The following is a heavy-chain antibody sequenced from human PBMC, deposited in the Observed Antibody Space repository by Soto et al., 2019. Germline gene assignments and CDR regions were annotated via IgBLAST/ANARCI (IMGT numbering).Heavy chain of an antibody. CDR2: ITGSGTTT. V-gene: IGHV3-48*02. CDR1: GFPFSSNS. D-gene: IGHD1-1*01. J-gene: IGHJ5*02. Sequence: GGSLRLSCAASGFPFSSNSVNWVRQAPGKGLEWVSYITGSGTTTRYADSVKGRFTLSRDNAKNSLFLDMNSLTDEDTAVYYCARDLNWAFDHWGRGTLVTVSS. CDR3: ARDLNWAFDH.